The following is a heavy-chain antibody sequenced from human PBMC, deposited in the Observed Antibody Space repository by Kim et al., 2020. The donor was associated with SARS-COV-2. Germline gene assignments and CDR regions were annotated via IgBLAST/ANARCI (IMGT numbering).Heavy chain of an antibody. CDR3: LAMNTNFHHYGLDI. CDR1: GGFITTGDYY. J-gene: IGHJ6*02. Sequence: SETLSLTCSVSGGFITTGDYYWGWVRQPPGKGLEWIGYIYYTGTTKFNPSLKSRCSIWLDTSRNQFSLRLTSVTAADTAVYYCLAMNTNFHHYGLDIWGRGTTVTVSS. D-gene: IGHD1-7*01. CDR2: IYYTGTT. V-gene: IGHV4-30-4*01.